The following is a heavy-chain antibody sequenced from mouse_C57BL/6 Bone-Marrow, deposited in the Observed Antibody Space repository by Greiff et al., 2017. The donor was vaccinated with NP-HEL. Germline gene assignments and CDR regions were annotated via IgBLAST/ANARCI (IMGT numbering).Heavy chain of an antibody. CDR1: GYTFTSYG. D-gene: IGHD2-2*01. CDR3: ARPMVTTRGFAY. CDR2: IYPRSGNT. J-gene: IGHJ3*01. Sequence: QVHVKQSGAELARPGASVKLSCKASGYTFTSYGISWVKQRTGQGLEWIGEIYPRSGNTYYNEKFKGKATLTADKSSSTAYMELRSLTSEDSAVYFCARPMVTTRGFAYWGQGTLVTVSA. V-gene: IGHV1-81*01.